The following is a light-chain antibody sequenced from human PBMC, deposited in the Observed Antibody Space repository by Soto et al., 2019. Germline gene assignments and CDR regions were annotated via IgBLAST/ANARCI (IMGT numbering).Light chain of an antibody. CDR3: QHYKDYSWT. CDR1: QSISLW. CDR2: KTS. Sequence: DIHMTQSPPTLSASVGDRVTITCRASQSISLWVAWYQQKPGRAPNLLIYKTSSLGTGVPSRFSGSGSGTEFTLTISSLQPDDFATYYCQHYKDYSWTFGQGTKVEVK. V-gene: IGKV1-5*03. J-gene: IGKJ1*01.